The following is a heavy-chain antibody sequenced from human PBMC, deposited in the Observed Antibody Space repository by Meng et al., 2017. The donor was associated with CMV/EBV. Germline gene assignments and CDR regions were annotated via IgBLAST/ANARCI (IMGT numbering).Heavy chain of an antibody. Sequence: LTRAASGFTFSGSAMHWVRQASGKGLEWVGRIRSKANSYATAYAASVKGRFTISRDDSKNTAYLQMNSLKTEDTAVYYCTSRYFSSSWYWFDPWGQGTLVTVSS. J-gene: IGHJ5*02. CDR1: GFTFSGSA. V-gene: IGHV3-73*01. CDR3: TSRYFSSSWYWFDP. CDR2: IRSKANSYAT. D-gene: IGHD6-13*01.